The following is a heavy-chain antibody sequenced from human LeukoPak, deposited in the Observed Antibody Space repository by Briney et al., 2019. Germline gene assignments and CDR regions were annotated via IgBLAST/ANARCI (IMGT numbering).Heavy chain of an antibody. Sequence: PGGSLRLSCAASGFTFSSYGMHWVRQAPGKGLEWVAVISYDGSNKYYADSVKGRFTISRDNSKNTLYLQMNSLRAEDTAVYYCARALAVVAATPDYWGQGTLVTVSS. D-gene: IGHD2-15*01. J-gene: IGHJ4*02. V-gene: IGHV3-30*03. CDR2: ISYDGSNK. CDR1: GFTFSSYG. CDR3: ARALAVVAATPDY.